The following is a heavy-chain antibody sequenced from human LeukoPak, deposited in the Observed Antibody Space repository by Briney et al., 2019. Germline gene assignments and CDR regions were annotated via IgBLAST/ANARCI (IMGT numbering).Heavy chain of an antibody. D-gene: IGHD3-10*01. Sequence: GGSLRLSCAASGFTFSSYGMHWVRQAPGKGLEWVAVIWYDGSNKYYADSVKGRFTISRDNSKNTLYLQMNSLRAEDTAVYYCARSEAERFGDLPGDYWGQGTLVTVS. CDR2: IWYDGSNK. J-gene: IGHJ4*02. V-gene: IGHV3-33*01. CDR1: GFTFSSYG. CDR3: ARSEAERFGDLPGDY.